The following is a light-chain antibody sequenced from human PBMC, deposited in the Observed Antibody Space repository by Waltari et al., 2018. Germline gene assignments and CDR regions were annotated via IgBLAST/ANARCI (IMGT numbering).Light chain of an antibody. Sequence: HSALTQPASVSGSPGQAIIISCTGTCSDVGGYDYVSWYQQYPGKAPRLIIYDVYNRPSGVSNRFSGSKSDNTASLTISGLQAEDESVYYCSSYTSSGVVFGGGTKLTVL. CDR2: DVY. CDR1: CSDVGGYDY. CDR3: SSYTSSGVV. J-gene: IGLJ2*01. V-gene: IGLV2-14*01.